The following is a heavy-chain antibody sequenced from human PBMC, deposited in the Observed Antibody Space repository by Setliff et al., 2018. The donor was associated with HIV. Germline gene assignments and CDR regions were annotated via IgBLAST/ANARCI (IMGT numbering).Heavy chain of an antibody. Sequence: GESLKISCKGSGYIFSTYWIGWVRQMPGKGLDWMGIIFPGGSDTRYSPSFKGQVTVSVDESIDTAYLQWSNLKASDSGIYYCARRYNWDYYAFDIWGQGTRVTV. CDR2: IFPGGSDT. CDR3: ARRYNWDYYAFDI. CDR1: GYIFSTYW. V-gene: IGHV5-51*01. D-gene: IGHD1-7*01. J-gene: IGHJ3*02.